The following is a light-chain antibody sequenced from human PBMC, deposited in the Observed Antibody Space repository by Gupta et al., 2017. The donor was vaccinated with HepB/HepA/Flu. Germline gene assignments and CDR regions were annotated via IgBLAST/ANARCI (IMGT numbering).Light chain of an antibody. V-gene: IGKV1-9*01. CDR1: QGINSY. Sequence: DIQLTQSPSFLSASVGDRVTITCRASQGINSYLAWYQQKPGKAPKLLIYAASTLQSGVPSRFSGSGSGTXFALTIXSRHPEDFATYYCQQRNSYPLTFGXGTKVEIK. CDR3: QQRNSYPLT. CDR2: AAS. J-gene: IGKJ4*01.